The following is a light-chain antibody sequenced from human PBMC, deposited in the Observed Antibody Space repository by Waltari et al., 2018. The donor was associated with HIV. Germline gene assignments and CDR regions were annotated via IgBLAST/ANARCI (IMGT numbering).Light chain of an antibody. Sequence: ELVMTQSLSILSVSPGERATPSCRASQSVSRNLAWYQQRPGQAPRLLIYGASVRATDIPARFSGSGSGTEFTLTISSLQSEDFAFYSCQQYNHWPLAFGQGTKVE. CDR3: QQYNHWPLA. CDR2: GAS. J-gene: IGKJ1*01. V-gene: IGKV3-15*01. CDR1: QSVSRN.